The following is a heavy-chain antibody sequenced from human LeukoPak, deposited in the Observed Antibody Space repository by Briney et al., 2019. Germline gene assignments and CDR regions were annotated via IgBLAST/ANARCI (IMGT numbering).Heavy chain of an antibody. J-gene: IGHJ4*02. Sequence: SVKVSCKASGGTFSSYAISWVRQAPGQGPEWMGGIIPIFGTANYAQKFQGRVTITTDESTSTAYMGLSSLRSEDTAVYYCASKRRGYSGYDEVFDYWGQGTLVTVSS. D-gene: IGHD5-12*01. CDR2: IIPIFGTA. V-gene: IGHV1-69*05. CDR3: ASKRRGYSGYDEVFDY. CDR1: GGTFSSYA.